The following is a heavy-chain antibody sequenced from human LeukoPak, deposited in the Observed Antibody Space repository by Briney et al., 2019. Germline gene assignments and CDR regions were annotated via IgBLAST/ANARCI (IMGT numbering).Heavy chain of an antibody. J-gene: IGHJ6*02. CDR2: IKQDGSEK. CDR3: ARNNGMDV. V-gene: IGHV3-7*03. CDR1: GLSFSSYW. Sequence: PGGSLRLSCVGSGLSFSSYWMSWFRQAPGKGLEWVANIKQDGSEKYHVDSVKGRFTVSRDNAKNLLYLQMNSLRAEDTALYHCARNNGMDVWGQGTTVIVSS.